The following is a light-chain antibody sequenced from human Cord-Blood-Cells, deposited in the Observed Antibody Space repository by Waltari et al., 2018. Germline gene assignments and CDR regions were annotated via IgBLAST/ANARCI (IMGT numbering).Light chain of an antibody. CDR1: QSVLYSSTNKNY. CDR2: WAS. CDR3: QQYYRTPYT. V-gene: IGKV4-1*01. Sequence: DIVMTQSSDSLAVSLGGRATINCEDIQSVLYSSTNKNYLAWSQQKTGQPPKLLIYWASTRESGVPDRFSGSGSGTDFTLTISSLQAEDVAVYYCQQYYRTPYTFGQGTKLEIK. J-gene: IGKJ2*01.